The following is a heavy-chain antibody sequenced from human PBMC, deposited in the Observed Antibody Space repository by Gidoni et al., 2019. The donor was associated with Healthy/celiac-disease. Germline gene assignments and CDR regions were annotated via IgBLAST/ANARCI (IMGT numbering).Heavy chain of an antibody. Sequence: QVQLQASGPGLVKPSQTLSLPCTVSGGSIRRGDYYWSWIRQPPGKGLEWIGYIYYSGSTYYNPSLKSRVTISVDTSKNQFSLKLSSVTAADTAVYYCARDIGSGSYYYGMDVWGQGTTVTVSS. CDR2: IYYSGST. D-gene: IGHD3-10*01. CDR3: ARDIGSGSYYYGMDV. V-gene: IGHV4-30-4*01. CDR1: GGSIRRGDYY. J-gene: IGHJ6*02.